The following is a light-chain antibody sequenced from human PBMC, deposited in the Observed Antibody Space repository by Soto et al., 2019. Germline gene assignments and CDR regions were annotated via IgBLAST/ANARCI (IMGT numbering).Light chain of an antibody. V-gene: IGKV3-20*01. J-gene: IGKJ1*01. CDR1: QSVSSSY. Sequence: DIVLTQSPGTLSLSPGERATLSCRASQSVSSSYLAWYQQKPGQAPRRLIFGASSRATGIPDRFSGSGSGTDFTLTISRLEPEDFAVYYCQQYGSSPSTFGQGTKVDIK. CDR3: QQYGSSPST. CDR2: GAS.